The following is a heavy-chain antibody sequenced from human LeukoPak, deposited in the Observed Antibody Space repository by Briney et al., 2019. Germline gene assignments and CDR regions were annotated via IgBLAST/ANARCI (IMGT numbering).Heavy chain of an antibody. CDR2: IYPGDSDT. V-gene: IGHV5-51*01. Sequence: GESLKISCKGSGYSFTSYWIGWVRQIPGKGLEWMGIIYPGDSDTRYSPSFQGQVTISADKSISTAYLQWSSLKASDTAMYYCARHEGDGYNYWHYFDYWGQGTLVTVSS. CDR1: GYSFTSYW. J-gene: IGHJ4*02. D-gene: IGHD5-24*01. CDR3: ARHEGDGYNYWHYFDY.